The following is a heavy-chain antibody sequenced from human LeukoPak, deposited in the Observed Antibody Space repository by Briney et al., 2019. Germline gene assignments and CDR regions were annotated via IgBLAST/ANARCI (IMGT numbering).Heavy chain of an antibody. D-gene: IGHD2-2*01. CDR3: AKVPKGGYFDY. J-gene: IGHJ4*02. CDR2: ISGSGGST. CDR1: GFTFSNYA. Sequence: PGRSLRLSCAASGFTFSNYAMCWIRQAPGKGLEWVSHISGSGGSTYYADSVKGRFTISRDNSKNTLYLQMNSLRAEDTAVYYCAKVPKGGYFDYWGQGTLVTVSS. V-gene: IGHV3-23*01.